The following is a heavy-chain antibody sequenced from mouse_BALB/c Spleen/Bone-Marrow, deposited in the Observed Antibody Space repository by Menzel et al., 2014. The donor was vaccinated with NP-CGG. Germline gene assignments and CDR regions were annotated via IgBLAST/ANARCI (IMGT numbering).Heavy chain of an antibody. CDR1: GYTFTSYN. CDR3: ARSRCYYAMDY. Sequence: VQLQQSGAELVKPGASVEMSCKATGYTFTSYNVHWVKQTPGQGLEWIGAIYPGNGGTAYSQKFKDKATLTADKSSSTAYMPLSRLTSEYSAVCYCARSRCYYAMDYWGQGTSVTVSS. V-gene: IGHV1-12*01. J-gene: IGHJ4*01. CDR2: IYPGNGGT.